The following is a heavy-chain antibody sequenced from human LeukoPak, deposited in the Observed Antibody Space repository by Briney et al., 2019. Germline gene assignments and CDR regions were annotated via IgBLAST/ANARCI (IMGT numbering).Heavy chain of an antibody. CDR2: MNPNSGNT. Sequence: GESLKISCKGSGYSFTSYWIGWVRQATGQGLEWMGWMNPNSGNTGYAQKFQGRVTMTRNTSISTAYMELSSLRSEDTAVYYCARGRAVRYSSGFDYWGQGTLVTVSS. CDR3: ARGRAVRYSSGFDY. V-gene: IGHV1-8*02. J-gene: IGHJ4*02. D-gene: IGHD6-19*01. CDR1: GYSFTSYW.